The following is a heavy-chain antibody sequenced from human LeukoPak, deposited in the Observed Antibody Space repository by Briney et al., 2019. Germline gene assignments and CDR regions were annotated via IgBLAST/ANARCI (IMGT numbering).Heavy chain of an antibody. V-gene: IGHV1-69*01. D-gene: IGHD6-25*01. Sequence: GSSVKVSCKASGGTFSSYAISWVRQAPGHGLEWMGGIIPIFGTANYAQKFQGRVTITADESTSTAYMELSSLRSEDTAVYYCARSGGPRDAFDIWGQGTMVTVSS. CDR1: GGTFSSYA. CDR3: ARSGGPRDAFDI. J-gene: IGHJ3*02. CDR2: IIPIFGTA.